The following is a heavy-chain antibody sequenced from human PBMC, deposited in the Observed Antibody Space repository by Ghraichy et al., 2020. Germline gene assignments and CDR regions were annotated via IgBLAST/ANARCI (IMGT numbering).Heavy chain of an antibody. CDR3: AKTRGGSFDY. D-gene: IGHD3-10*01. Sequence: SETLSLTCTVSGGPVTNDGSYWAWIRQHPGKGLEWIGYISHTGTSYSSPSLTSRVAISLDTSENHFSLDLTSVTAADTAVYYWAKTRGGSFDYWGQGTQVTVSS. CDR1: GGPVTNDGSY. J-gene: IGHJ4*02. V-gene: IGHV4-31*03. CDR2: ISHTGTS.